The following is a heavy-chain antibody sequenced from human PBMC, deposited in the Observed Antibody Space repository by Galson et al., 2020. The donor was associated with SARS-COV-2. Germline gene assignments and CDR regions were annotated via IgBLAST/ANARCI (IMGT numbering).Heavy chain of an antibody. Sequence: GESLKISCAASGFTFSSYGMHWVRQAPGKGLEWVAVIWYDGSNKYYADSVKGRFTISRDNSKNTLYLQMNSLRAEDTAVYYCARDLAVAGTRSDEYFDYWGQGTLVTVSS. D-gene: IGHD6-19*01. CDR3: ARDLAVAGTRSDEYFDY. CDR1: GFTFSSYG. V-gene: IGHV3-33*01. J-gene: IGHJ4*02. CDR2: IWYDGSNK.